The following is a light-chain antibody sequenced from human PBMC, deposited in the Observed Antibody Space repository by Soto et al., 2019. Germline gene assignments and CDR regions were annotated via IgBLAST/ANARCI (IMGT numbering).Light chain of an antibody. CDR1: IVGSKS. CDR2: YDT. V-gene: IGLV3-21*04. CDR3: QVWDSSSDPVV. J-gene: IGLJ2*01. Sequence: SYELTQPPSVSVAPGKTANINCGGNIVGSKSVHWYQQKPRQAPVLVISYDTDRPSGIPERYSDSNSGNTATLTISRVEAGDEADYYCQVWDSSSDPVVFSGGTKVTVL.